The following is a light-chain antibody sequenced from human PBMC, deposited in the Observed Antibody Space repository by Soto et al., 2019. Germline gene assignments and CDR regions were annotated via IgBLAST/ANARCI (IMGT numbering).Light chain of an antibody. CDR3: HQRSTWPFT. J-gene: IGKJ3*01. V-gene: IGKV3-11*01. Sequence: EIVLTQSPATLSLSPGERATLSCSASQSISSYLAWYQQKPDQAPRLLIYDASNRATGIPARFSGSGSGTDFTLTIRSLEPEDFAVYYCHQRSTWPFTFGPGTKVDIK. CDR2: DAS. CDR1: QSISSY.